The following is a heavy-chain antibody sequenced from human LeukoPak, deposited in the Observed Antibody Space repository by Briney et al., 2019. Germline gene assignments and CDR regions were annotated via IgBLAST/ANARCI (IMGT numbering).Heavy chain of an antibody. J-gene: IGHJ6*02. CDR2: IYHSGST. D-gene: IGHD2-2*01. Sequence: SQTLSLTCAVSGGSISSGGYSWSWIRQPPGKGLEWIGYIYHSGSTYYNPSLKSRVTISVDSSKNQFSLKLSSVTAADTAVYYCARVEIGRTSSSYYYYGMDVWGQGTTVTVSS. CDR1: GGSISSGGYS. V-gene: IGHV4-30-2*01. CDR3: ARVEIGRTSSSYYYYGMDV.